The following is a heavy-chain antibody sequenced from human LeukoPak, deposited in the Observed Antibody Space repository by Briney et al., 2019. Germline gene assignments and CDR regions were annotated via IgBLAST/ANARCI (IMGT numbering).Heavy chain of an antibody. CDR1: GFTFSSYW. V-gene: IGHV3-7*01. Sequence: GGSLRLSCAASGFTFSSYWMSWVRQAPGKGLEWVANIKQDGSEKYYADSVKGRFTISRDNAKNSLYLQMSSLRAEDTAVYYCGREGIAAAIDYWGQGTLVTVSS. CDR3: GREGIAAAIDY. D-gene: IGHD6-13*01. CDR2: IKQDGSEK. J-gene: IGHJ4*02.